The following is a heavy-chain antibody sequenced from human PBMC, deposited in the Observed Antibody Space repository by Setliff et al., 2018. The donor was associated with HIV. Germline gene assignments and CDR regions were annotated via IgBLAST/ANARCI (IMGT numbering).Heavy chain of an antibody. CDR2: IYYSGST. V-gene: IGHV4-61*01. Sequence: SETLSLTCSVSGASISSNSHYWSWIRQPPGKGLEWIGYIYYSGSTNYNPSLKSRVTISVDTSKNQFSLKLSSVTAADTAVYYCARDGPLEGSYRYYYYYMDVWGKGTTVTVSS. D-gene: IGHD3-10*01. CDR3: ARDGPLEGSYRYYYYYMDV. J-gene: IGHJ6*03. CDR1: GASISSNSHY.